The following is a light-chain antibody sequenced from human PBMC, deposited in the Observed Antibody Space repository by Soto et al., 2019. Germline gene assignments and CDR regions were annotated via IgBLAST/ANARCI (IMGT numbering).Light chain of an antibody. CDR1: QSISSW. CDR3: QQYNSYQLT. V-gene: IGKV1-5*03. Sequence: DIQMTQSPSTLSASVGDRVTITCRASQSISSWLAWYQQKPGKAPKLLIYKASSLESGVPSRFSGSGSGTEFTLTISSLQHDDFATYYCQQYNSYQLTFGQGTKVDIK. J-gene: IGKJ1*01. CDR2: KAS.